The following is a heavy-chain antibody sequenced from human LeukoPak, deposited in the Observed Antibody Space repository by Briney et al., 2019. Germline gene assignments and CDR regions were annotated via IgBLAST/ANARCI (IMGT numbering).Heavy chain of an antibody. D-gene: IGHD1-1*01. CDR3: ARDPGTGRNY. CDR2: IYSGGST. Sequence: PGGSLRLSCAASGFTFSSYSMNWVRQAPGKGLEWVSVIYSGGSTYYADSVKGRFTISRDNSKNTLYLQMNSLRAEDTAVYYCARDPGTGRNYWGQGTLVTVSS. V-gene: IGHV3-53*01. J-gene: IGHJ4*02. CDR1: GFTFSSYS.